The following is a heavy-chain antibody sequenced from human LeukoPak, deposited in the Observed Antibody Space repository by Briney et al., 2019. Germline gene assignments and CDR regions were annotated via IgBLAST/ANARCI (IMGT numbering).Heavy chain of an antibody. CDR1: GFTFSSYA. V-gene: IGHV3-23*01. D-gene: IGHD6-19*01. Sequence: PGGSLRLSCAASGFTFSSYAMSWVRQAPGKGLEWVSAISGSGGITYYADSVKGRFTISRDNSKSTLYLQMNSLRGEDTAVYYCAKDRREDLAVAGGIDYWGQGTLVTVSS. J-gene: IGHJ4*02. CDR2: ISGSGGIT. CDR3: AKDRREDLAVAGGIDY.